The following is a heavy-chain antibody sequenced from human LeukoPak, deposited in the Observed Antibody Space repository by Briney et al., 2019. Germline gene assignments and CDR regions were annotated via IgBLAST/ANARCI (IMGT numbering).Heavy chain of an antibody. V-gene: IGHV3-23*01. Sequence: GGSLRPSGAAPGFPFCRSALTWGRQGPGKGLGGGSGISGGGGNTYYADSVKGRFTISRDNSKNTLYLQMHSLRAEDTAVYYCAIYSGYGTNAFDIWGQGTMVTVSS. CDR3: AIYSGYGTNAFDI. CDR2: ISGGGGNT. D-gene: IGHD5-12*01. CDR1: GFPFCRSA. J-gene: IGHJ3*02.